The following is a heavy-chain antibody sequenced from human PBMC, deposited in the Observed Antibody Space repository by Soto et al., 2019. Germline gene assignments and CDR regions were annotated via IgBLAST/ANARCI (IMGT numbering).Heavy chain of an antibody. CDR3: AKGGSRGAFDI. D-gene: IGHD5-12*01. V-gene: IGHV3-23*01. Sequence: GSLRLSCAASGFTFSTYAMSWVRQAPGKGLEWVSYISGGSTYYADSVKGRFTISRDNSKNTLYLQMNSLRAEDTAVYYCAKGGSRGAFDIWGQGTMVT. CDR1: GFTFSTYA. CDR2: ISGGST. J-gene: IGHJ3*02.